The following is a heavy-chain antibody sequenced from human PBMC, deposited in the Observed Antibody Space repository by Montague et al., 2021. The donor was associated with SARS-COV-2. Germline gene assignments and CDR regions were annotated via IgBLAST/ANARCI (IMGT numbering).Heavy chain of an antibody. Sequence: SETLSLTCNVSGGSIISDDYYWNWIRQPPGKGPEWIGYIFYSGTTYYNPSLRGRVTISVDTSRNQFSLKLGAVTAADTAVYYCVRRGRPPLGWFDPWGQGTLVTVSS. J-gene: IGHJ5*02. V-gene: IGHV4-30-4*01. CDR3: VRRGRPPLGWFDP. CDR1: GGSIISDDYY. CDR2: IFYSGTT.